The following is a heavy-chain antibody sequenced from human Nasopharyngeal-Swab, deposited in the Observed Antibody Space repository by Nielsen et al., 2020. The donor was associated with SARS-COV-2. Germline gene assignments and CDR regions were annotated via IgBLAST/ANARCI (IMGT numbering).Heavy chain of an antibody. Sequence: SETLSLTCTVSGGSISSSSYYWVWIRQPPGKGLEWIGSIFYSGSTYYNPSLKSRVTISVDTSKNQFSLRLSSVTAADTAVYYCARIPSLYSGSAPFDYWGRGTLGTVSS. CDR1: GGSISSSSYY. CDR3: ARIPSLYSGSAPFDY. J-gene: IGHJ4*02. D-gene: IGHD1-26*01. V-gene: IGHV4-39*01. CDR2: IFYSGST.